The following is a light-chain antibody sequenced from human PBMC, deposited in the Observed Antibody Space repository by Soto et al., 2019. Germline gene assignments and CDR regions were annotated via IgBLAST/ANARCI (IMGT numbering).Light chain of an antibody. CDR3: QQYSSLPHT. V-gene: IGKV3-20*01. CDR1: QSVSNSF. Sequence: ESVLTQSPGTLSLSPGERATLSCRASQSVSNSFFAWYQQKPGQAPRLLIYGVSRRATGIPDRFSGSGSGTGFTLTISSLEPEDFVVYYCQQYSSLPHTFGQGTKLEVK. CDR2: GVS. J-gene: IGKJ2*01.